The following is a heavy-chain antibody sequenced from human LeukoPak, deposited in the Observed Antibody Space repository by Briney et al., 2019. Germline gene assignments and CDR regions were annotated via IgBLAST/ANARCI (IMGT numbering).Heavy chain of an antibody. Sequence: SETLSLTCTVSGGSISSYFWGWIRQPPGKGLEWIGSISYSGATYYNPSLKSRVSMSVHTSKNQFSLKLSSVTAADTAVYYCARDGFYYHYYMDVWGEGTTVTVSS. J-gene: IGHJ6*03. CDR1: GGSISSYF. V-gene: IGHV4-39*07. CDR3: ARDGFYYHYYMDV. D-gene: IGHD1-14*01. CDR2: ISYSGAT.